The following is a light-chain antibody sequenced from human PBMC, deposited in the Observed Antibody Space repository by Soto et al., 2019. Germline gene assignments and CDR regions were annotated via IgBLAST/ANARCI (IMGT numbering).Light chain of an antibody. CDR1: QSLLHITGETF. Sequence: DVVMTQTPLSLSVAPGQPASISCKSSQSLLHITGETFLFWYLQKPGQSQQLXIYEVSTRVSGVPDRFSGSGSGTDFTLEIRRVETDDVGIYYCMQSTQLPPTFGQGTRLEIK. V-gene: IGKV2D-29*02. CDR2: EVS. CDR3: MQSTQLPPT. J-gene: IGKJ5*01.